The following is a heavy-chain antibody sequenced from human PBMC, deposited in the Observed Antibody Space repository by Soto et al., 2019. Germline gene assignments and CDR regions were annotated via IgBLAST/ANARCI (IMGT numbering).Heavy chain of an antibody. CDR3: ARGGEYCSGGSCYHILDYYYYGMDV. J-gene: IGHJ6*02. CDR1: GGTFSSYA. V-gene: IGHV1-69*06. CDR2: IIPIFGTA. D-gene: IGHD2-15*01. Sequence: ASVKVSCKASGGTFSSYAISWVRQAPGQGLEWMGGIIPIFGTANYAQKFQGRVTITADKSTSTAYMELSSLRSEDTAVYYCARGGEYCSGGSCYHILDYYYYGMDVWGQGTTVTVSS.